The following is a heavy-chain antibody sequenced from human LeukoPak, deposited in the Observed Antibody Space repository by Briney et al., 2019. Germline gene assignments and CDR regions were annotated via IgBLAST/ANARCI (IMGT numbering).Heavy chain of an antibody. Sequence: SETLSLTCTVSGGSISSYYWSWIRQPLGTGLEWIGYIYYSGSTNYNPSLKSRVTISVDTSKNQFSLKLSSVTAADTAVYYCARRRYSYGSYYFDYWGQGTLVTVS. CDR2: IYYSGST. J-gene: IGHJ4*02. D-gene: IGHD5-18*01. CDR3: ARRRYSYGSYYFDY. V-gene: IGHV4-59*08. CDR1: GGSISSYY.